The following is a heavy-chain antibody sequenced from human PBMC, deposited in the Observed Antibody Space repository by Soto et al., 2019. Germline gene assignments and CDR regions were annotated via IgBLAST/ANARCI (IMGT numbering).Heavy chain of an antibody. D-gene: IGHD6-6*01. CDR3: AKRSSSSTFDY. CDR1: GFTFSSYA. V-gene: IGHV3-23*01. Sequence: EVQLLESGGGLVQPGESLRLSCAASGFTFSSYAMSWVRQAPGKGLEWVSVISGSDDSTYYADSVKGRFTISRDNYKNTLYLQMNSLRPQDTAVYYCAKRSSSSTFDYWGQGTLVTVSS. J-gene: IGHJ4*02. CDR2: ISGSDDST.